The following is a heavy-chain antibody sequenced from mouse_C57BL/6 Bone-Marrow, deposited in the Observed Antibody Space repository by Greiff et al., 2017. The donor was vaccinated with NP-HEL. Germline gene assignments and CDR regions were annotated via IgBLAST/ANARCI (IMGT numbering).Heavy chain of an antibody. CDR2: ISNGGGST. V-gene: IGHV5-12*01. J-gene: IGHJ4*01. CDR3: ASQNYGSRRGVFDYAMDY. CDR1: GFTFSDYY. D-gene: IGHD1-1*01. Sequence: EVQLVESGGGLVQPGGSLKLSCAASGFTFSDYYMYWVRQTPEKRLEWVAYISNGGGSTYYPDTVKGRFTISRDNAKNTLYLQMSRLKSEDTAMYYCASQNYGSRRGVFDYAMDYWGQGTSVTVSS.